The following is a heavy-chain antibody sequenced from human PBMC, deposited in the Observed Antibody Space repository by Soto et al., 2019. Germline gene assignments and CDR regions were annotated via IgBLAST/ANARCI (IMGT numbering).Heavy chain of an antibody. Sequence: QVQLVESGGGLVKPGGSLRLSCAASGFTFSDWYMTWIRQAPGRGLEWLSYIGTSSSSTNYADSVKGRFTISRDNAKNSLYLQMNSLRAEDTAVYYCARDQNNPSYWGQGTLVTVSS. CDR3: ARDQNNPSY. J-gene: IGHJ4*02. V-gene: IGHV3-11*06. CDR2: IGTSSSST. CDR1: GFTFSDWY.